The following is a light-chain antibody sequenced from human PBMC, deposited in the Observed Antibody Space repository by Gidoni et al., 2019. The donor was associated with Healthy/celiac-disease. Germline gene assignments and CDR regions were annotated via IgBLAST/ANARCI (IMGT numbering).Light chain of an antibody. CDR3: QQSYSTPRT. J-gene: IGKJ1*01. V-gene: IGKV1-39*01. Sequence: DIHMTQSPSSLSASVADRVTITFRASQSISSYLNWYQQKPGKAPKLLIYAASSLQSGVPSRFSGSGSGTDFILTISSLQPEDFATYYCQQSYSTPRTFGQGTKVEIK. CDR2: AAS. CDR1: QSISSY.